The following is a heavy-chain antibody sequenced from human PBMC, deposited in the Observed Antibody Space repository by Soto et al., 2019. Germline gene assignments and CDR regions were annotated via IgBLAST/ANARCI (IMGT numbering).Heavy chain of an antibody. V-gene: IGHV3-30-3*01. CDR3: ARGRYYESSDSQYYGTDD. D-gene: IGHD3-22*01. Sequence: GGSLRLSCSSSGFTFSSYAMHWVRQAPGKGPEWVTVISYDENNKYYADSVKGRFTISRDNSKSTLYLQMNSLRAEDTAVYSCARGRYYESSDSQYYGTDDWGQGTTVTVSS. CDR2: ISYDENNK. CDR1: GFTFSSYA. J-gene: IGHJ6*02.